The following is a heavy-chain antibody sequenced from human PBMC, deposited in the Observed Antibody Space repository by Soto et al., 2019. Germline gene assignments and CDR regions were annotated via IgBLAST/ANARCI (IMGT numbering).Heavy chain of an antibody. CDR3: ARLGWYYYDSSGYRSAEYFQH. CDR2: INPNSGGT. Sequence: ASVKVSCKASGYTFTGYYMHWVRQAPGQGLEWMGWINPNSGGTNYAQKFQGRVTMTRDTSTSTVYMELSSLRSEDTAVYYCARLGWYYYDSSGYRSAEYFQHWGQGTLVTVSS. D-gene: IGHD3-22*01. J-gene: IGHJ1*01. V-gene: IGHV1-2*02. CDR1: GYTFTGYY.